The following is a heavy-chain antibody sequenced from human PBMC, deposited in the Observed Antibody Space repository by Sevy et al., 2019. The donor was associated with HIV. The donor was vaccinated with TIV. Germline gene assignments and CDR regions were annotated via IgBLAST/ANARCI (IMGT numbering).Heavy chain of an antibody. CDR2: IKQDGSEK. CDR3: ARESPYCSSTSCQIKGFDP. V-gene: IGHV3-7*01. CDR1: GFTFSSYW. J-gene: IGHJ5*02. Sequence: GGFLRLSCAASGFTFSSYWMSWVRQAPGKGLEWVANIKQDGSEKYYVDSVKGRFTISRDNAKNSLYLQMNSLRAEDTAVYYCARESPYCSSTSCQIKGFDPWGQGTLVTVSS. D-gene: IGHD2-2*01.